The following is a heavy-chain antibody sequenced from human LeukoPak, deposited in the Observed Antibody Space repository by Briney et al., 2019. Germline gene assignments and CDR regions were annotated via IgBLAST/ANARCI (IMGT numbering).Heavy chain of an antibody. V-gene: IGHV3-23*01. CDR2: ISDGGCT. D-gene: IGHD4-17*01. J-gene: IGHJ4*02. CDR1: ALPPSNYA. Sequence: PGGSLRLSCAASALPPSNYAMSWVRQAPGKGLEWVSSISDGGCTAYTDSVKGRFFISRETATNTLYLQMNSLRVEDTAVYYCAKECDYGNTSHMPCYWGQGTLVTVSS. CDR3: AKECDYGNTSHMPCY.